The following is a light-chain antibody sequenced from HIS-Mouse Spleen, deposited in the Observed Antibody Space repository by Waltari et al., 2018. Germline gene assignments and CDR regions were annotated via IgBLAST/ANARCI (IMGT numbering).Light chain of an antibody. CDR1: SSDVGRYNL. CDR2: EGS. V-gene: IGLV2-23*01. CDR3: CSYAGSSTWV. Sequence: QSALTQPASVSGSPGQSITISCTGTSSDVGRYNLVSWYQQHPGQAPKLMICEGSKRPSGVSNRFSGSKSGNTASLTISGLQAEDEADYYCCSYAGSSTWVFGGGTKLTVL. J-gene: IGLJ3*02.